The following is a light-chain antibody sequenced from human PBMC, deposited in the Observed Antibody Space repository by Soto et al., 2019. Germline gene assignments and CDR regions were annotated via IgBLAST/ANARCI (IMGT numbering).Light chain of an antibody. J-gene: IGKJ5*01. Sequence: EIVLTQSPATLSLSPGDTATLTCRASHSVSTWLSWYQQKPGQAPRLLIYDASNRATGIPARFSGSGSGTDFTLTISSLEPEDFAVYYCQQRSNWITFGQGTRLEIE. CDR2: DAS. CDR1: HSVSTW. CDR3: QQRSNWIT. V-gene: IGKV3-11*01.